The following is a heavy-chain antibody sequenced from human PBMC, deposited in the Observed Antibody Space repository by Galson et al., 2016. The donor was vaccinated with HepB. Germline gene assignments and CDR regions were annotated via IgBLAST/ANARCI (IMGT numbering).Heavy chain of an antibody. D-gene: IGHD3-16*01. CDR2: ISSNGGST. CDR1: GFTFSSYA. Sequence: SLRLSCAASGFTFSSYAMHWVRQAPGKGLEYVSAISSNGGSTYYADSVKGRFTISRDNSKNTLDLQMSSLRAEDTAVYYCVSEWGTRLRVGYDGMDVWGQGTTVTVSS. V-gene: IGHV3-64D*06. CDR3: VSEWGTRLRVGYDGMDV. J-gene: IGHJ6*02.